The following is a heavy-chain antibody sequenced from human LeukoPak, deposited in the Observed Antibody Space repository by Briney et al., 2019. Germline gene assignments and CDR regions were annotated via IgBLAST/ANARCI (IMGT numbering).Heavy chain of an antibody. Sequence: GESLKISCKGSGYSFTSYWIGWVRQMPGKGLEWMGIIYPGDSDTRYSPSFQGQVTISADKSISTAYPQWSSLKASDTAMHYCARHLDILTGYYRGDYYYYMDVWGKGTTVTVSS. D-gene: IGHD3-9*01. V-gene: IGHV5-51*01. CDR3: ARHLDILTGYYRGDYYYYMDV. CDR2: IYPGDSDT. CDR1: GYSFTSYW. J-gene: IGHJ6*03.